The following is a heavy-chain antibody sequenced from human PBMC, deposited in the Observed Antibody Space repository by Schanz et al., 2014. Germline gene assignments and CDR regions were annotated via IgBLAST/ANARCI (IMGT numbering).Heavy chain of an antibody. V-gene: IGHV3-23*01. J-gene: IGHJ6*03. CDR3: ARVKYCTIARCYRSETEGIYYMDV. CDR2: ISSGGGST. Sequence: EVHLLESGGGLVQPGGSLRLSCASSGFSFTTYAMSWVRQAPGKGLEWVSSISSGGGSTYYADSVKGRFTISRDNSKNTLYLQMKSLRAEDTAVYYCARVKYCTIARCYRSETEGIYYMDVWGKGTTVTVSS. CDR1: GFSFTTYA. D-gene: IGHD2-8*01.